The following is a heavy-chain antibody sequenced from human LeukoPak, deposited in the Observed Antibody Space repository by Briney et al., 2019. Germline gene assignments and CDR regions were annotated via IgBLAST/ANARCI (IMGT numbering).Heavy chain of an antibody. CDR1: GGSFSGYY. D-gene: IGHD3-10*01. J-gene: IGHJ6*02. CDR2: INHSGST. V-gene: IGHV4-34*01. CDR3: ARGRKTRYGSGSSCAYGMDV. Sequence: SETLSLTCAASGGSFSGYYWGWIRQPPGKGLEWIGEINHSGSTNYNPSLKSRVTISVDTSKNQFSLKLSSVTAADTAVYYCARGRKTRYGSGSSCAYGMDVWGQGTTVTVSS.